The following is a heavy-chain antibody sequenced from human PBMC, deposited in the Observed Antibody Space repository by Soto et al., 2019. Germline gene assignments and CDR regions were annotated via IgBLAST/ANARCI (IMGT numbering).Heavy chain of an antibody. D-gene: IGHD1-26*01. CDR3: AKKVIVGATYYYYGMDV. V-gene: IGHV3-23*01. CDR2: ISGSGGST. CDR1: GFTFSSYA. J-gene: IGHJ6*02. Sequence: GGSLRLSCAASGFTFSSYAMSWVRQAPGKGLEWVSAISGSGGSTYYADSVKGRFTISRDNSKNTLYLQMNSLRAEDTAVYYWAKKVIVGATYYYYGMDVWGQGTTVTVSS.